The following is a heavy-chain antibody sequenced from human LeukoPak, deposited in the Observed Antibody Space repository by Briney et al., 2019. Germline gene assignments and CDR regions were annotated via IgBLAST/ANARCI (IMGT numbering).Heavy chain of an antibody. V-gene: IGHV4-31*03. CDR3: ARDQGLTRAGGEGFDY. D-gene: IGHD3-16*01. CDR2: IYYSGST. J-gene: IGHJ4*02. Sequence: SETLSLTCTVSGDSISSAGNYWNWIRQHPGMGLEWIGCIYYSGSTYYNPSLKSRVSISIDTSKNQFSLRLSSVTAADPAVYYCARDQGLTRAGGEGFDYWGEGTLVTVSS. CDR1: GDSISSAGNY.